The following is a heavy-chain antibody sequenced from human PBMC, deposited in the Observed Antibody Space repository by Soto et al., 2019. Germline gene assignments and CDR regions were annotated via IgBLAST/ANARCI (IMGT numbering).Heavy chain of an antibody. CDR2: VYYTGIT. V-gene: IGHV4-39*01. CDR3: ARQGRPGYCTGGNCYPPFDI. CDR1: GGSISSSAYY. Sequence: QMHLQQSGPGVVKPSETLSLTCTVSGGSISSSAYYWGWIRQPPGKGLEWIGSVYYTGITDYKSSLEGRVSISADTSNNQFSLRLTSLSAADTAVYFCARQGRPGYCTGGNCYPPFDIWGAGTMVTVSS. J-gene: IGHJ3*02. D-gene: IGHD2-15*01.